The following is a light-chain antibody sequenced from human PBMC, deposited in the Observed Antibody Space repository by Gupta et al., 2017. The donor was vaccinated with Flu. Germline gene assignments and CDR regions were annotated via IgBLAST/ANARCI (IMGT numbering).Light chain of an antibody. J-gene: IGKJ2*01. CDR1: QSLVYSDGNTY. CDR2: QVS. V-gene: IGKV2-30*01. CDR3: MYGTHLPT. Sequence: PVTLGQPAFSSCKSSQSLVYSDGNTYLNWLHQRPGHSPRRLIYQVSKRDYGVPDRFSRSGSATDFTLKSSRGEAEDVGVYYCMYGTHLPTLGQGTKLEL.